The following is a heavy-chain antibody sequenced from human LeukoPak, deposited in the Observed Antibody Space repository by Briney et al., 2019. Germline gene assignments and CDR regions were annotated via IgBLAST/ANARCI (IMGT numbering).Heavy chain of an antibody. D-gene: IGHD2-15*01. CDR3: ASECSGGSCGFDY. CDR1: GFTVRSYS. J-gene: IGHJ4*02. Sequence: PGGSLRLSCAASGFTVRSYSMNWVRQAPGKGLEWGSYISSGSGTIYYADSVKGRFTISRDNAKNSLYLQMNSLRAEDTAVYYCASECSGGSCGFDYWGQGTLVTVSS. CDR2: ISSGSGTI. V-gene: IGHV3-48*01.